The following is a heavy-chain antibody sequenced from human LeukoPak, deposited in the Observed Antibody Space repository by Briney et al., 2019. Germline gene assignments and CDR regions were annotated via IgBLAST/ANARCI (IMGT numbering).Heavy chain of an antibody. CDR2: IYSGGST. Sequence: GGSLRLSCAASGFTVSSNYMSWVRQAPGKGLEWVSVIYSGGSTYYADSVKGRFTISRDNSKNTLYLQMNSLRAEDTAVYYCARNFIAAAADYWGQGTLVTVSS. CDR3: ARNFIAAAADY. CDR1: GFTVSSNY. V-gene: IGHV3-66*01. J-gene: IGHJ4*02. D-gene: IGHD6-13*01.